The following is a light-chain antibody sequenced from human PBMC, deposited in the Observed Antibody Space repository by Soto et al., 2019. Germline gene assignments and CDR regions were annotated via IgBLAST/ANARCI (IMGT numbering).Light chain of an antibody. CDR1: SGSIANNY. CDR2: ENN. Sequence: NFMLTQPHSVSKSPGKTVTISCTRSSGSIANNYVQWYQQRPGRAPITVIYENNQRPSGGPVRFSGSTDGSSNSASLTISGLHTEDEADYYCQSYDSSFVIFGGGTKLTVL. J-gene: IGLJ2*01. V-gene: IGLV6-57*04. CDR3: QSYDSSFVI.